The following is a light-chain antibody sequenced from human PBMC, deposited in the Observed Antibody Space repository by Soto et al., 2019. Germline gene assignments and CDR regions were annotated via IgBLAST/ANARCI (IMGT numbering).Light chain of an antibody. Sequence: AIQLTQSPSSLSASVGDRVIITCRASQGVGRAVARYQLKPGKSPKLLIYDASILETGAPARFSGSGSGTDFTLTISTLQPEDFATYYCQQFNGDPSFGQGTRLDIK. J-gene: IGKJ5*01. CDR1: QGVGRA. CDR3: QQFNGDPS. CDR2: DAS. V-gene: IGKV1-13*02.